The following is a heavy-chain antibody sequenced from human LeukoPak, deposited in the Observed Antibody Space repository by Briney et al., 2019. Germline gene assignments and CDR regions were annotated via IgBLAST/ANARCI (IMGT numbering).Heavy chain of an antibody. V-gene: IGHV4-34*01. J-gene: IGHJ6*02. CDR3: ARGQVGSYAYYYYYGMDV. D-gene: IGHD1-26*01. CDR2: INHSGST. Sequence: SETLSLTCAVYGGSFSGYYWSWIRQPPKKGLEWIGEINHSGSTNYNPSLKSRVTISVDTSKNQFSLKVRSVTAADTAVYYCARGQVGSYAYYYYYGMDVWGQGTTVTVSS. CDR1: GGSFSGYY.